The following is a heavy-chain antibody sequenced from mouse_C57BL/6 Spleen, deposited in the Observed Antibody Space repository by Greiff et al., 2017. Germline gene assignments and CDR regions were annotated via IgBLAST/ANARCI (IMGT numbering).Heavy chain of an antibody. CDR2: IYPGDGDT. J-gene: IGHJ2*01. V-gene: IGHV1-82*01. Sequence: QVQLQQSGPELVKPGASVKISCKASGYAFSSSWMNWVKQRPGKGLEWIGRIYPGDGDTNYNGKFKGKATLTADKSSSTAYMQLSSLTSEDSAVYFCARWGFDYWGQGTTVTVSS. CDR1: GYAFSSSW. CDR3: ARWGFDY.